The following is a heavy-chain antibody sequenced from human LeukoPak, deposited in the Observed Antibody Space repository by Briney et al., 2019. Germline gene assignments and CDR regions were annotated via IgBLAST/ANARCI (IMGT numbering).Heavy chain of an antibody. J-gene: IGHJ4*02. CDR3: ARSRYLHYFDY. D-gene: IGHD1-1*01. CDR1: GFTFSSFS. Sequence: GGSLRLSCAASGFTFSSFSMSWVRQAPGKGLEWVSVIYSGGSTYYADSVKGRFTISRDNSKNTLYLQMNSLRAEDTAVYYCARSRYLHYFDYWGQGTLVTVSS. V-gene: IGHV3-53*01. CDR2: IYSGGST.